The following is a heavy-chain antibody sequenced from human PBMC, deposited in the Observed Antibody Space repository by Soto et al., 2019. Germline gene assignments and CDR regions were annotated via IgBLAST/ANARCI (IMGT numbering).Heavy chain of an antibody. Sequence: PGGSLRLSCAASGFTVSSNYMSWVRQAPGKGLEWVSVIYSGGSTYYADSVKGRFTISRDNSKNTLYLQMNSLRAEDTAVYYCARYIGYCSGGSCYSEEYYYYMDVWGKGTTVTVSS. V-gene: IGHV3-66*01. CDR3: ARYIGYCSGGSCYSEEYYYYMDV. CDR1: GFTVSSNY. J-gene: IGHJ6*03. D-gene: IGHD2-15*01. CDR2: IYSGGST.